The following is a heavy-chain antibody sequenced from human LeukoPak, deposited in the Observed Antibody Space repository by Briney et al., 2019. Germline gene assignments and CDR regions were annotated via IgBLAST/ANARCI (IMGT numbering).Heavy chain of an antibody. CDR2: INPSGGST. Sequence: ASVKVSCKASGYTFTSYYMHWVRQAPGQGLEWMGIINPSGGSTSYAQKFQGRVTMTRDTSTSTVYTELSSLRSEDTAVYYCARSVASYGMDVWGQGTAVTVSS. J-gene: IGHJ6*02. D-gene: IGHD5-12*01. CDR1: GYTFTSYY. CDR3: ARSVASYGMDV. V-gene: IGHV1-46*01.